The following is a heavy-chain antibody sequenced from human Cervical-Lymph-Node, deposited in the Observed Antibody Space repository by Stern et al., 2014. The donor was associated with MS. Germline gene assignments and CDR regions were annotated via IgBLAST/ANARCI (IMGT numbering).Heavy chain of an antibody. CDR1: GYSFTSYG. Sequence: VQLVQSGAEVKKPGASVTVSCEASGYSFTSYGISRVRQAPGQGLEWMGWISANNGNTNYAQKFQGRVTMTTDTSTSTVYMELRSLRSDDTAVYYCARTYDFWSGYEDYWGQGTLVTVSS. J-gene: IGHJ4*02. D-gene: IGHD3-3*01. CDR3: ARTYDFWSGYEDY. CDR2: ISANNGNT. V-gene: IGHV1-18*01.